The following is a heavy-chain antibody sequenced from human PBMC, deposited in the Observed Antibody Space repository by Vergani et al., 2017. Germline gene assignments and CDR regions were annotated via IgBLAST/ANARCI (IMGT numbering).Heavy chain of an antibody. V-gene: IGHV4-34*01. D-gene: IGHD6-19*01. J-gene: IGHJ4*02. CDR3: ARGGVAVPFDY. CDR1: GGSFSGYY. CDR2: INHSGST. Sequence: QVQLQQWGAGLLKPSETLSLTCAVYGGSFSGYYWGWIRQPPGKGLEWIGEINHSGSTNYNPSLKSRVTISVDTSKNQFSLKLSSVTAADTAVYYCARGGVAVPFDYWGQGTLVTVSS.